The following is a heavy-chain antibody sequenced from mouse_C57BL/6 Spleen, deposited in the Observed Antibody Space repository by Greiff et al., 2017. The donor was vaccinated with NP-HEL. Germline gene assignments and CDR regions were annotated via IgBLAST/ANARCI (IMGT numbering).Heavy chain of an antibody. Sequence: QVHVKQSGAELVRPGASVTLSCKASGFTFTDYDMNWVKQTPVHGLEWIGAIDPETGGTAYNQKFKGKAILTADNSSSTAYKELRSLTSDNSAVYYCTDNYGFAYWGQGTLVTVSA. CDR2: IDPETGGT. CDR3: TDNYGFAY. D-gene: IGHD2-12*01. CDR1: GFTFTDYD. J-gene: IGHJ3*01. V-gene: IGHV1-15*01.